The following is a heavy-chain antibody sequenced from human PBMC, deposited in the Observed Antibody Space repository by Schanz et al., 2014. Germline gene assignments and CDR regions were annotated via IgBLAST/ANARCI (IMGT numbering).Heavy chain of an antibody. J-gene: IGHJ4*02. CDR2: IIPVLAIA. D-gene: IGHD3-10*01. CDR1: GGTFSSYT. V-gene: IGHV1-69*02. Sequence: QVQLVQSGAEVKKPGSSVKVSCTASGGTFSSYTISWIRQAPGQGLEWMGRIIPVLAIADYAQKFQGRVTITRDTLASTAYMEVSSLRSEDTAVYYCATGPSGSLDYWGQGTLVTVSS. CDR3: ATGPSGSLDY.